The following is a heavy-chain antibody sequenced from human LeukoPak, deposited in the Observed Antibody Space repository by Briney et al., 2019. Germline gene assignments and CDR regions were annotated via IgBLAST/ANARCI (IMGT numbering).Heavy chain of an antibody. V-gene: IGHV3-23*01. Sequence: GGSLRLSCAASGFTFSSYAMSWVRQAPGKGLEWVSAISGSGGSTYYADSVKDRFTISRDNSKNTLYLQMNSLRAEDTAVYYCARTKISGQHLLSSLIDYWGQGTLVTVSS. CDR2: ISGSGGST. CDR3: ARTKISGQHLLSSLIDY. D-gene: IGHD6-13*01. J-gene: IGHJ4*02. CDR1: GFTFSSYA.